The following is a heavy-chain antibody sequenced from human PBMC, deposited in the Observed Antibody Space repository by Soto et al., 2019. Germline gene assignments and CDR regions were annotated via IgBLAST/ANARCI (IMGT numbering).Heavy chain of an antibody. CDR3: ARGVRIFGVVIMLFDP. V-gene: IGHV4-61*01. J-gene: IGHJ5*02. CDR1: GGSVSSGSYY. D-gene: IGHD3-3*01. Sequence: SETLSLTCTVSGGSVSSGSYYWSWIRQPPGKGLEWIGYIYYSGSTNYNPSLKSRVTISVDTSKNQFSLKLSSVTAADTAVYYCARGVRIFGVVIMLFDPWGQGTLVTVSS. CDR2: IYYSGST.